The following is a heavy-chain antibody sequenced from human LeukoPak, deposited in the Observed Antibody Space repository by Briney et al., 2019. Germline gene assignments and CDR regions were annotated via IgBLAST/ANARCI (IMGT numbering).Heavy chain of an antibody. CDR2: ICYSGST. CDR1: GDSMSTNTCF. V-gene: IGHV4-39*07. J-gene: IGHJ4*02. CDR3: VKDRGSHITDY. D-gene: IGHD1-26*01. Sequence: PSETLSLTCTVSGDSMSTNTCFWGWIRQPPGKGLEWIGTICYSGSTYYTYNPSLRSRVTISIDTSRNQFSLNLSSVTAADTAVYYCVKDRGSHITDYWGQGTLVTVSS.